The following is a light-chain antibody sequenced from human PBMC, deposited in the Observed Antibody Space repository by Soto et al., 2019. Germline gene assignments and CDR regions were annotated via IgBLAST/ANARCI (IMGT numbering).Light chain of an antibody. CDR1: QTISSW. CDR2: KAS. J-gene: IGKJ1*01. CDR3: QHYNSYSEA. Sequence: DLQIPQSPSTLSGSVEDRVTITCRASQTISSWLAWYQQKQGKAPKLMIYKASTLKSGVPSRFSGSGSGTELTITISSLQPDDFETYYCQHYNSYSEAFGQGTKVDIK. V-gene: IGKV1-5*03.